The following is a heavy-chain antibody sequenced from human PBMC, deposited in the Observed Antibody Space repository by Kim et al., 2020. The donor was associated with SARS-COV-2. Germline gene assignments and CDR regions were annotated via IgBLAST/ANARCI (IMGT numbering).Heavy chain of an antibody. CDR2: IYPGDSDT. J-gene: IGHJ4*02. D-gene: IGHD1-7*01. CDR3: ARRFRVGTGTTWYYFDY. V-gene: IGHV5-51*01. Sequence: GESLKISCKGSGYSFTNYWIGWVRQMPGKGLEWMGIIYPGDSDTRYSPSFQGQVTISADKSISTAYLHWSSLKASDTAMYYCARRFRVGTGTTWYYFDYWGQGTLVTVSS. CDR1: GYSFTNYW.